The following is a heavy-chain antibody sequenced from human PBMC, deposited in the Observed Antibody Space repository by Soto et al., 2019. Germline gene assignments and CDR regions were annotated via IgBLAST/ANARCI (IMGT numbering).Heavy chain of an antibody. J-gene: IGHJ4*02. D-gene: IGHD3-9*01. V-gene: IGHV3-48*02. Sequence: GSLRLSCAASGFTFSGYSVNWVRQAPGKGLEWVSYISSGSKTIYYAESVKGRFTVSRDNARNSQYLQMNSLRDEDTAVYYCAREDILGVRSFDYWGQGTLVTAPQ. CDR3: AREDILGVRSFDY. CDR1: GFTFSGYS. CDR2: ISSGSKTI.